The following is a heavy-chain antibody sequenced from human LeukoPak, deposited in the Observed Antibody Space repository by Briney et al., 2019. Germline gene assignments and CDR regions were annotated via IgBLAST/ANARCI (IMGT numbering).Heavy chain of an antibody. J-gene: IGHJ4*02. D-gene: IGHD5-12*01. CDR2: IYYSGST. CDR1: GCSISSYY. Sequence: SDTLALSCTVSGCSISSYYWSWIRQPPGKGLDWIGYIYYSGSTNYNPSLKTRVTISVDTSKNQFSLKLSSVTAEDTAVYYCARAEPSLGWLRFDYRGQGTLVTVSS. V-gene: IGHV4-59*01. CDR3: ARAEPSLGWLRFDY.